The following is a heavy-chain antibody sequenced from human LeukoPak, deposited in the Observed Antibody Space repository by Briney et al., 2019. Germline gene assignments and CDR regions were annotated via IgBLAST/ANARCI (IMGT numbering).Heavy chain of an antibody. CDR2: ISSSSSYI. CDR3: ARDGVFPLNAFDI. Sequence: GGSLRLSCAASGFTFSSYSMNWVRQAPGKGLEWVSSISSSSSYIYYADSVKGRFTISRGNAKNSLYLQMNSLRAEDTAVYYCARDGVFPLNAFDIWGQGTMVTVSS. D-gene: IGHD3-16*01. V-gene: IGHV3-21*01. CDR1: GFTFSSYS. J-gene: IGHJ3*02.